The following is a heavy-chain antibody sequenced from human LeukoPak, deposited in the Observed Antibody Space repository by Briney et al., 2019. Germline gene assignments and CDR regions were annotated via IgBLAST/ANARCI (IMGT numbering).Heavy chain of an antibody. CDR1: GFTFSSYA. Sequence: PGRSLRLSCAASGFTFSSYAMHWVRQAPGKGLEWVAVISYDGSNKYYADSVKGRFTISRDNSKNTLYLQMNSLRAEDTAVYYCARAAGYDFWSGFDYWGQGTLVTVSS. CDR2: ISYDGSNK. D-gene: IGHD3-3*01. J-gene: IGHJ4*02. V-gene: IGHV3-30-3*01. CDR3: ARAAGYDFWSGFDY.